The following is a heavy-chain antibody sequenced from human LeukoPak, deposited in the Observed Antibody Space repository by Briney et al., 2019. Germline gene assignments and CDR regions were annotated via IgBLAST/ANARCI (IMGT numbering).Heavy chain of an antibody. CDR3: ARGRDGFMSDFDS. V-gene: IGHV4-4*07. Sequence: SETLSLTCTVSGGSIRSYYWNWVPPPARKGLEWIWRIYTTGSTYYNPSLTSRVTMSVETSKNQFSLKLRSLTAADTAVYYCARGRDGFMSDFDSWGQGTLVTVSS. CDR1: GGSIRSYY. CDR2: IYTTGST. J-gene: IGHJ4*02. D-gene: IGHD3-10*02.